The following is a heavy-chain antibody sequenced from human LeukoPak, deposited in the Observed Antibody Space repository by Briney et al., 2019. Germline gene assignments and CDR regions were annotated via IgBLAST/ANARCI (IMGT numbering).Heavy chain of an antibody. J-gene: IGHJ5*02. CDR3: ARGWRYSGSSQRVDWFDP. D-gene: IGHD1-26*01. CDR1: GYTFTSYG. Sequence: ASVKVSCKASGYTFTSYGISWVRQAPGQGLEWMGWISAYNGNTNYAQKLQGRVTITTDTSTSTAYMELRSLRSDDTAVYYCARGWRYSGSSQRVDWFDPWGQGTLVTVSS. CDR2: ISAYNGNT. V-gene: IGHV1-18*01.